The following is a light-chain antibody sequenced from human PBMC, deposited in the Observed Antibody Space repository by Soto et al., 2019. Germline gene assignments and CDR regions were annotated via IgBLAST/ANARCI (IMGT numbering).Light chain of an antibody. Sequence: QSALTQPASVSGSPGQSITISCTGTSSDVGSPYNYVSWFQQHPGKAPKLMIYDISNRPSGISNRFSGSKSGNTASLTISGLQVEYGGDYYCSSYTTTDTYVFGPGTKLT. CDR1: SSDVGSPYNY. CDR2: DIS. CDR3: SSYTTTDTYV. J-gene: IGLJ1*01. V-gene: IGLV2-14*03.